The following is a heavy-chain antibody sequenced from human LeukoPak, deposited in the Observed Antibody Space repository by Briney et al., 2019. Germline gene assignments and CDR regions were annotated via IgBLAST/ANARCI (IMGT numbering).Heavy chain of an antibody. CDR1: GFTFDDYA. V-gene: IGHV3-9*01. CDR3: AKGAPAWIAAGGPFDY. D-gene: IGHD6-13*01. Sequence: GGSLRLSCAASGFTFDDYAMHWVRQAPGKGLEWVSGISWNSGSIGYADSVKGRFTISRDNAKNSLYLQMNSLRAEDTALYYCAKGAPAWIAAGGPFDYWGQGTLVTVSS. CDR2: ISWNSGSI. J-gene: IGHJ4*02.